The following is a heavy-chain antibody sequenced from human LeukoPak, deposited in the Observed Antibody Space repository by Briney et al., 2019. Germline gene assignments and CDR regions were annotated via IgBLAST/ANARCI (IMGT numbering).Heavy chain of an antibody. D-gene: IGHD2-15*01. V-gene: IGHV3-74*01. Sequence: GGSLRLSCAASGFTFSSYWMHWVRQAPGKGLVWVSRINSDGSSTSYADSVKGRFTISRDNAKNTLYLQMNSLRAEDTAVYYCAREDCSGGSCYPGRYYYYYGMDVWGQGTTVTVSS. CDR2: INSDGSST. J-gene: IGHJ6*02. CDR3: AREDCSGGSCYPGRYYYYYGMDV. CDR1: GFTFSSYW.